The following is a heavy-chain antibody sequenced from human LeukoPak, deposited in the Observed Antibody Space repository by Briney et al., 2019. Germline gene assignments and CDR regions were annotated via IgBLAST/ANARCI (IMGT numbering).Heavy chain of an antibody. J-gene: IGHJ4*02. CDR1: GFTFSSYG. D-gene: IGHD2-15*01. CDR2: ISYDGSNK. Sequence: GRSLRLSCAASGFTFSSYGMHWVRQAPGKGLEWVAAISYDGSNKYYADSVKGRFTISRDNSKNTLYLQMNSLRAEDTAVYYCAKTNGIVVVVAVLDYWGQGTLVTVSS. V-gene: IGHV3-30*18. CDR3: AKTNGIVVVVAVLDY.